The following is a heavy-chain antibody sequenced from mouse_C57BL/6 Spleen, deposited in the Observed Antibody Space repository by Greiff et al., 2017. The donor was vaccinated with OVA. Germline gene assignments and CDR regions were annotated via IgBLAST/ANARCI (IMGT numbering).Heavy chain of an antibody. Sequence: QVQLQQPGAELVKPGASVKLSCKASGYTFTSYWMHWVKQRPGQGLEWIGNINPSNGGTNYNEKFKSKATMTVDKSSSTAYMQLSSLTFEDSAVDYCARFTTVEADWYFDVWGTGTTVTVSS. D-gene: IGHD1-1*01. CDR3: ARFTTVEADWYFDV. CDR2: INPSNGGT. J-gene: IGHJ1*03. CDR1: GYTFTSYW. V-gene: IGHV1-53*01.